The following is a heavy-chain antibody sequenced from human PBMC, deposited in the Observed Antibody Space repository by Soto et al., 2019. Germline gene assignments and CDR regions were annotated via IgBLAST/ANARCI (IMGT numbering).Heavy chain of an antibody. V-gene: IGHV1-2*04. Sequence: ASVKVSCKASGYTFTGYYMHWVRQAPGQGLEWMGWINPNSGGTNYAQKFQGWVTMTRDTSISTAYMELSRLRSDDTAVYYCARAPIGGYDILTAPYYYYGMHVWGQGTTVTVSS. CDR1: GYTFTGYY. D-gene: IGHD3-9*01. CDR2: INPNSGGT. CDR3: ARAPIGGYDILTAPYYYYGMHV. J-gene: IGHJ6*02.